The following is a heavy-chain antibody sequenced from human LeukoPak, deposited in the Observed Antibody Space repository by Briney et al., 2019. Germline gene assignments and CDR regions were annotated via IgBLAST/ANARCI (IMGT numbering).Heavy chain of an antibody. D-gene: IGHD2-21*02. CDR1: GYTFASHY. J-gene: IGHJ2*01. Sequence: ASVKVSCKAPGYTFASHYMHWVRQAPGQGLEWMGIINPSGGSTTYAQKFQGRVTMTRDTSTSTVYMELSSLRSEDTAVYYCGRVNCGGDCQSWYFDLWGRGTLVTVSS. CDR3: GRVNCGGDCQSWYFDL. V-gene: IGHV1-46*01. CDR2: INPSGGST.